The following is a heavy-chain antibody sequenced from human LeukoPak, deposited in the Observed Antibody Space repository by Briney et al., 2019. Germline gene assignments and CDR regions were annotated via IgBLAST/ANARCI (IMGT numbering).Heavy chain of an antibody. CDR3: AKEDIVVVPAVNWFDP. J-gene: IGHJ5*02. CDR1: GFTLRSYS. CDR2: ISGSGGST. Sequence: GGSLRLSCAASGFTLRSYSMSWVRQAPGKGLEWVSAISGSGGSTYYADSVKGRFTISRDNSKNTLYLQMNSLRAEDTAVYYCAKEDIVVVPAVNWFDPWGQGTLVTVSS. V-gene: IGHV3-23*01. D-gene: IGHD2-2*01.